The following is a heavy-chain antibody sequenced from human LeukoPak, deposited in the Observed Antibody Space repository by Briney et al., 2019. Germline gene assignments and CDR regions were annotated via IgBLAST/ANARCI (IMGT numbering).Heavy chain of an antibody. CDR3: AKDNDFWSGYYRDY. CDR2: ISGSGGST. J-gene: IGHJ4*02. Sequence: GRSLRLSCAASGFTFSSYAMSWVRQAPGKGLEWLSAISGSGGSTYYANSVKGRFTISRDNSKNPLYLQMNSLRAEDTAVYYCAKDNDFWSGYYRDYWGQGTLVTVSS. CDR1: GFTFSSYA. V-gene: IGHV3-23*01. D-gene: IGHD3-3*01.